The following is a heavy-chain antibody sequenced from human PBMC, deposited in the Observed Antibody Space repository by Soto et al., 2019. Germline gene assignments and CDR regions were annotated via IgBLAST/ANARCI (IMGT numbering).Heavy chain of an antibody. CDR2: ISAYNGNT. Sequence: QVQLVQSGAEVKKPGASVKVSCKASGYTFTSYGISWVRQAPGQGLEWMGWISAYNGNTNYAQKLQGRVTMTTDTSTSTAXKAXRXLRSDDTAVYYCARDRSGDSVVVPAAIRGYYYGMDVWGQGTTVTVSS. D-gene: IGHD2-2*01. V-gene: IGHV1-18*01. J-gene: IGHJ6*02. CDR1: GYTFTSYG. CDR3: ARDRSGDSVVVPAAIRGYYYGMDV.